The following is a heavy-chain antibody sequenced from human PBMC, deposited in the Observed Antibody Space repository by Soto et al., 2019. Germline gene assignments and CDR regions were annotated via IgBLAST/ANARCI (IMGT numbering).Heavy chain of an antibody. V-gene: IGHV4-31*03. CDR2: IYYSGST. CDR3: ARTKKVWWPQTYYFDD. J-gene: IGHJ4*02. CDR1: GGSISSGGYY. Sequence: SETLSLTCTVSGGSISSGGYYWSWIRQHPGKGREWIGYIYYSGSTYYNPSLKSRVTISVDTSKNQFSLKLSSVTAADTAVYYCARTKKVWWPQTYYFDDWGQGTLVTVSS. D-gene: IGHD5-12*01.